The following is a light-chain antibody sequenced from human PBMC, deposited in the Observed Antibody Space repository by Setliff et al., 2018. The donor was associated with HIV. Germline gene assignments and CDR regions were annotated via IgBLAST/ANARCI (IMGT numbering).Light chain of an antibody. CDR1: NSDVGGYNY. CDR2: DVS. J-gene: IGLJ2*01. Sequence: QSALTQAASVSGSPGQSITISCTGSNSDVGGYNYVSWYQQHPGKAPKLMIYDVSNRPSGVSNRFSGSKSGNTASLTISGLQAEDEADYYCCSYTRSSTLLFGGGTKVTVL. CDR3: CSYTRSSTLL. V-gene: IGLV2-14*03.